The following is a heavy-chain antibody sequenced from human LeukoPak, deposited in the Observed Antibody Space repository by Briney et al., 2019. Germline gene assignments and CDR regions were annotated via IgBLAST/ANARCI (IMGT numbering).Heavy chain of an antibody. D-gene: IGHD6-13*01. J-gene: IGHJ4*02. CDR1: GFTFDDYA. CDR3: AKGQYSSSWSHFDY. Sequence: GGSLRLSCAASGFTFDDYAMHWVRQAPGKGPEWVSGISWNSGSIGYADSVKGRFTISRDNAKNSLYLQMNSLRAEDTALYYCAKGQYSSSWSHFDYWGQGTLVTVSS. V-gene: IGHV3-9*01. CDR2: ISWNSGSI.